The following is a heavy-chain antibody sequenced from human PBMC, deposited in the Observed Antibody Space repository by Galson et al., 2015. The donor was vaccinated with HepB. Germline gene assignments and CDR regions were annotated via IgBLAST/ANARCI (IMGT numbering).Heavy chain of an antibody. J-gene: IGHJ4*02. CDR2: ISYDGSNK. V-gene: IGHV3-30-3*01. CDR3: ARGGRGRYCSGGSCFPDY. CDR1: GFTFSSYA. D-gene: IGHD2-15*01. Sequence: LRLSCAASGFTFSSYAMHWVRQAPGKGLEWVAVISYDGSNKYYADSVKGRFTISRDNSKNTLYLQMNSLRAEDTAVYYCARGGRGRYCSGGSCFPDYWGQGTLVTVSS.